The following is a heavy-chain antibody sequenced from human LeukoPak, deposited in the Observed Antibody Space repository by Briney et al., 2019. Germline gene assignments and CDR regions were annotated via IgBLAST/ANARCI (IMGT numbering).Heavy chain of an antibody. CDR3: ARGRGYSYGYLRY. CDR2: IYTSGST. Sequence: SETLSLTCTVSGGSISSGSYYWSWIRQPAGKGLEWIGRIYTSGSTNYNPSLKSRVTISYTSKNQFSLKLSSVTAADTAVYYCARGRGYSYGYLRYWGQGTLVTVSS. D-gene: IGHD5-18*01. CDR1: GGSISSGSYY. V-gene: IGHV4-61*02. J-gene: IGHJ4*02.